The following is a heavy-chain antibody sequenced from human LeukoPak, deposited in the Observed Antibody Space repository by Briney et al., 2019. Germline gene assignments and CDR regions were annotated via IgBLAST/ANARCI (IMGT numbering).Heavy chain of an antibody. J-gene: IGHJ4*02. CDR2: IIPIFGTA. CDR3: ARGNYYDSSGYYPGLHY. D-gene: IGHD3-22*01. V-gene: IGHV1-69*13. Sequence: ASVKVSCKASAGTFSSYAISWVRQAPGQGLEWMGGIIPIFGTANYEQKFQGRVTITADESTSTAYMELSSLKSEDTAVYYCARGNYYDSSGYYPGLHYWGQGTLVTVSS. CDR1: AGTFSSYA.